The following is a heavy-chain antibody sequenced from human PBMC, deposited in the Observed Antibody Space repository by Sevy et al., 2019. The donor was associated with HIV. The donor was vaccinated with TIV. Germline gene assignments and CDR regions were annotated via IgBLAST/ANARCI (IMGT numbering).Heavy chain of an antibody. Sequence: GGSLRLSCAASGFTFSSYGMHWARQAPGKGLEWVAVISYDGSNKYYADSVKGRFTISRDNSKNTLYLQMNSLRAEDTAVYYCAKSSKVDYFQHWGQGTLVTVSS. CDR1: GFTFSSYG. CDR2: ISYDGSNK. V-gene: IGHV3-30*18. CDR3: AKSSKVDYFQH. J-gene: IGHJ1*01.